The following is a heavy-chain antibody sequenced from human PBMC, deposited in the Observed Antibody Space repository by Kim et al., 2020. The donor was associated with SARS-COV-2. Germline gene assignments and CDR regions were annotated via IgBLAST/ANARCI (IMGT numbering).Heavy chain of an antibody. CDR1: GFTFRSYA. CDR2: ISYDGSNK. CDR3: ARGRAGTTDSYFDY. Sequence: GGSLRLSCVASGFTFRSYAMHWVRQAPGKGLEWVAVISYDGSNKYFADSVKGRFTISRDNSKNTLYLQMNSLTIEDTAVYYCARGRAGTTDSYFDYWGQG. J-gene: IGHJ4*02. D-gene: IGHD1-1*01. V-gene: IGHV3-30*04.